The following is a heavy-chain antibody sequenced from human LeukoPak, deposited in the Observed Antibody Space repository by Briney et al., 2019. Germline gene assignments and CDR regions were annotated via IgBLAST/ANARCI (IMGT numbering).Heavy chain of an antibody. V-gene: IGHV3-21*01. D-gene: IGHD2-2*01. CDR3: ARGTPIVVVPAALYYFDY. CDR2: ISSSSSYI. J-gene: IGHJ4*02. CDR1: GFTFSSYS. Sequence: PGGSLRLSCAASGFTFSSYSMNWVRQAPGKGLEWVSSISSSSSYIYYAESVKGRFTISRDNAKNSLYLQMNSLRTEDTAVYYCARGTPIVVVPAALYYFDYWGQGTLVTVSS.